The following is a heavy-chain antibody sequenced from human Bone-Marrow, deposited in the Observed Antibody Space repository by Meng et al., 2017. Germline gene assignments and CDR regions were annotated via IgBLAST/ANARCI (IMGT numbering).Heavy chain of an antibody. Sequence: GESLKISCAASGFTFSSYSMNWVRQAPGKGLEWVSSISSSSSYIYYADSVKGRFTISRDNAKNSLYLQMNSLRAEDTAVYYCAREGSYGDYGVDYFDYWGQGTLVTVSS. D-gene: IGHD4-17*01. CDR2: ISSSSSYI. CDR3: AREGSYGDYGVDYFDY. CDR1: GFTFSSYS. J-gene: IGHJ4*02. V-gene: IGHV3-21*01.